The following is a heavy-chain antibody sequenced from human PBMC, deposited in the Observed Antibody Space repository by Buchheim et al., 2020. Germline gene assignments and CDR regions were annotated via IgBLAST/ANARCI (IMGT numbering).Heavy chain of an antibody. D-gene: IGHD2-2*01. V-gene: IGHV4-39*07. CDR1: GGSFSSSAYN. Sequence: QLQLQESGPGLVKPSETLSLACTVSGGSFSSSAYNWGWIRQSPGKGLEWIGSFYHGRSPYFNPSLKSRVTISVDTSKNQFSLKLSSVTAADTAVYYCARGSLLGYCSSTSCDRVTFDYWGQGTL. CDR3: ARGSLLGYCSSTSCDRVTFDY. J-gene: IGHJ4*02. CDR2: FYHGRSP.